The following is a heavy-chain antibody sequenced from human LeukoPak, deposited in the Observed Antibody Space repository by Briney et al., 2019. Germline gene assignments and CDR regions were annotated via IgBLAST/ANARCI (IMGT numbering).Heavy chain of an antibody. Sequence: GGSLRLSCAASGFTFSSYAMSWVRQAPGKGLEWVANIKQDGSGKYYVDSVKGRFTISRDNAKNSLYLQMNSLRAEDTAVYYCARELIAARFDYWGQGTLVTVSS. CDR2: IKQDGSGK. V-gene: IGHV3-7*01. CDR1: GFTFSSYA. D-gene: IGHD6-6*01. CDR3: ARELIAARFDY. J-gene: IGHJ4*02.